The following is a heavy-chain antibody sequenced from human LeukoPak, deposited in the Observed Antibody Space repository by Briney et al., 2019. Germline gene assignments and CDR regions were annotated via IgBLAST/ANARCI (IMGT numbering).Heavy chain of an antibody. CDR2: ISSSSSYI. CDR3: ARGEFGDYYYFYMDV. CDR1: GFTFSSYS. V-gene: IGHV3-21*01. J-gene: IGHJ6*03. Sequence: GGSLRLSCAASGFTFSSYSMNWVRQAPGKGLEWVSSISSSSSYIYYADSVKGRFTISRDDAKNSLFLQMNSLRAEDTATYYCARGEFGDYYYFYMDVWGKGTTVTVSS. D-gene: IGHD2/OR15-2a*01.